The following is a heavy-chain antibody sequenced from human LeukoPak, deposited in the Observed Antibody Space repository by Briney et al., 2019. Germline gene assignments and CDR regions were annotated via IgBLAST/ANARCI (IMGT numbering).Heavy chain of an antibody. CDR3: ARDRRFLEWSNYYYGMDV. V-gene: IGHV4-59*12. CDR1: GGSISSYY. J-gene: IGHJ6*02. CDR2: IYYSGST. D-gene: IGHD3-3*01. Sequence: SETLSLTCTVSGGSISSYYWSWIRQPPGKGLEWIGYIYYSGSTNYNPSLKSRVTMSVDTSKNQFSLKLSSVTAADTAVYYCARDRRFLEWSNYYYGMDVWGQGTTVTVSS.